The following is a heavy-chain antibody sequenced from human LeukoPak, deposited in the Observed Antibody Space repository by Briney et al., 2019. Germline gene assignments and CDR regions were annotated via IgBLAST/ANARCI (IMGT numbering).Heavy chain of an antibody. D-gene: IGHD3-16*02. Sequence: SETLSLTCAVYGGSFSGYYWSWIRQPPGKGLEWIGEINHSGSANYNPSLKGRVTISVDTSKNQFSLKLSSVTAADTAVYYCARGLDYVWGSYRHYFDYWGQGTLVTVSS. CDR3: ARGLDYVWGSYRHYFDY. J-gene: IGHJ4*02. V-gene: IGHV4-34*01. CDR2: INHSGSA. CDR1: GGSFSGYY.